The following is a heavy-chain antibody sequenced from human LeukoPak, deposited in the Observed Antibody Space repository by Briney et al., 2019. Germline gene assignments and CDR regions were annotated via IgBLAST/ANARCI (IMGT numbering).Heavy chain of an antibody. J-gene: IGHJ4*02. Sequence: ASVKVSCKASGYTFTSYGISWVRQATGQGLEWMGWMNPNSGNTGYAQKFQGRVTITRNTSISTAYMELSSLRSEDTAVYYCARGGGYSSSWGSDYWGQGTLVTVSS. CDR3: ARGGGYSSSWGSDY. CDR1: GYTFTSYG. D-gene: IGHD6-13*01. V-gene: IGHV1-8*03. CDR2: MNPNSGNT.